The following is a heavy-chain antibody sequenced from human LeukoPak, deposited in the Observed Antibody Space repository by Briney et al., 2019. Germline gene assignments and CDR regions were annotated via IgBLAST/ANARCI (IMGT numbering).Heavy chain of an antibody. V-gene: IGHV4-39*02. Sequence: SETLSLTCTVSGVPISSSNSYWGWIRQPPGKGLEWIGEINHSGSANYTPSLKSRVTISVDTSKNHFSLKLSSVTAADTAVYYCARDRSSGWRPSPFDYWGQGTLVTVSS. D-gene: IGHD6-19*01. J-gene: IGHJ4*02. CDR1: GVPISSSNSY. CDR3: ARDRSSGWRPSPFDY. CDR2: INHSGSA.